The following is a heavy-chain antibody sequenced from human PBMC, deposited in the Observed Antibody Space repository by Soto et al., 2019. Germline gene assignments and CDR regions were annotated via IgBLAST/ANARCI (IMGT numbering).Heavy chain of an antibody. J-gene: IGHJ5*02. D-gene: IGHD2-15*01. CDR2: IIPILGVA. Sequence: SVKVSCKASRGSFSSYTISWVRQAPGQGLEWMGRIIPILGVANYAQKFQGRVTITADKSTSTAYMELSSLRSEDTAVYYCAREDCSGGSCYHPDWFDPWGQGTLVTVSS. CDR3: AREDCSGGSCYHPDWFDP. V-gene: IGHV1-69*04. CDR1: RGSFSSYT.